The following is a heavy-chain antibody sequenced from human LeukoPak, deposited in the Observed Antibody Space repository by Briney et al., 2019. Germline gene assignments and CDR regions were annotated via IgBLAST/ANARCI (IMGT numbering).Heavy chain of an antibody. CDR1: GFTFSRYA. CDR3: AKAETLWLAPKY. V-gene: IGHV3-30*04. D-gene: IGHD6-19*01. CDR2: ILYDGSNK. J-gene: IGHJ4*02. Sequence: PGGSLRLSCAASGFTFSRYAMHWVRQAPGKGLEWVAVILYDGSNKYYADSVKGRFTISRDNSKNTLYLQMNSLRAEDTAVYYCAKAETLWLAPKYWGQGTLVTVSS.